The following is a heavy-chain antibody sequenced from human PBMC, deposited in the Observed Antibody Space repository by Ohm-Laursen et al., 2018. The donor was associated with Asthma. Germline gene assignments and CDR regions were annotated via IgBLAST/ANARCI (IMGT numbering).Heavy chain of an antibody. CDR3: ARGFYDSSGYYLFDY. V-gene: IGHV4-59*01. J-gene: IGHJ4*02. Sequence: TLSLTCTVSGGSISSYYWSWIRQPPGKGLEWIGYIYYSGSTNYNPSLKSRVTISVDTSKNQFSLKLSSVTAADTTVYYCARGFYDSSGYYLFDYWGQGTLVTVSS. CDR2: IYYSGST. CDR1: GGSISSYY. D-gene: IGHD3-22*01.